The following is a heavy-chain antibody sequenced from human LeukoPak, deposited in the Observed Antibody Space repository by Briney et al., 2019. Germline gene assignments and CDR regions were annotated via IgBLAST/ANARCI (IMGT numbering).Heavy chain of an antibody. CDR2: IYYSGTT. CDR3: ARHYYDSSGSRRDYYFDY. CDR1: GGSISSSSDY. Sequence: SETLSLTCTVSGGSISSSSDYWGWIRQPPGKGLEYIGSIYYSGTTYYNPPLKSRVSMSVDMSKNQFSLKLSSVTAADTAVYYCARHYYDSSGSRRDYYFDYWGQGTLVTVSS. V-gene: IGHV4-39*01. J-gene: IGHJ4*02. D-gene: IGHD3-22*01.